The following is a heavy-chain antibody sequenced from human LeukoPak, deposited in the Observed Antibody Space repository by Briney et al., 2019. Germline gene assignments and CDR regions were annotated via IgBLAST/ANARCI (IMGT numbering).Heavy chain of an antibody. CDR3: ARYVVASACFDS. V-gene: IGHV3-74*01. D-gene: IGHD2-21*01. CDR2: MNSDGTVR. J-gene: IGHJ4*02. CDR1: GFTLSGYW. Sequence: SLRLXCAASGFTLSGYWMHWVRHAPGEGLVWVSRMNSDGTVRTYADSVRVRFTTSRDNARNTLYLQMSSLRAEDTAVYYCARYVVASACFDSWGQGTPVTVSS.